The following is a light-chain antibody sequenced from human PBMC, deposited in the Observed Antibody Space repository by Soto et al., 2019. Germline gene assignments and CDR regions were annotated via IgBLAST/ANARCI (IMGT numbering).Light chain of an antibody. Sequence: EIVMTHSPATLSVSPVERATLSCSSSQSVSIKLAWYQQKPGQAPRLLIYDTSTRATGIPARFSGSGSGTEFTLTISSLQSEDFAVYYCQQYNNWPPITFGQGTRLEI. V-gene: IGKV3-15*01. CDR2: DTS. CDR1: QSVSIK. J-gene: IGKJ5*01. CDR3: QQYNNWPPIT.